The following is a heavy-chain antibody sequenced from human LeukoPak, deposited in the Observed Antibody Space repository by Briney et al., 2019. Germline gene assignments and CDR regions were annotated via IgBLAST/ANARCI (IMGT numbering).Heavy chain of an antibody. CDR1: GFTFSTHG. CDR3: ARDSGDTRYYYDSSGYYPGYFDF. D-gene: IGHD3-22*01. J-gene: IGHJ4*02. V-gene: IGHV3-33*01. CDR2: IWYDGSNK. Sequence: GGSLRLSCAASGFTFSTHGMHWVRQAPGKGLEWVAIIWYDGSNKYSADSMKGRLTISRDNSKNTLYLQMNSLRAEDTAVYYCARDSGDTRYYYDSSGYYPGYFDFWGQGTLVTVSS.